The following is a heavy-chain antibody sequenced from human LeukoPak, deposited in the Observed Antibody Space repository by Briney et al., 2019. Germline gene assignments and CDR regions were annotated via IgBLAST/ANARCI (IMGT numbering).Heavy chain of an antibody. J-gene: IGHJ4*02. CDR3: ARFYSSSWYELRGDYFDY. Sequence: SETLSLTCTVSGGSISSSSYYWRWIRQPPGKGLEWIGYIYYSGSTNYNPSLKSRVTISVDTSKNQFSLKLSSVTAADTAVYYCARFYSSSWYELRGDYFDYWGQGTLVTVSS. V-gene: IGHV4-61*05. CDR2: IYYSGST. D-gene: IGHD6-13*01. CDR1: GGSISSSSYY.